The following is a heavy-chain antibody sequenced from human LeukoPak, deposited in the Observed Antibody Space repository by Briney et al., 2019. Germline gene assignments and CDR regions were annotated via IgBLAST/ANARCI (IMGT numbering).Heavy chain of an antibody. CDR1: GFTFSTYA. D-gene: IGHD4-11*01. Sequence: GGSLRLSCVASGFTFSTYAMYWVRQAPGKGLQYVSTISSHGGSTYYADSVKGRFTISRDNSENTVYLQMGSLRAEDMAVYYCARDYSNHGYLDYWGQGTLVTVSS. CDR2: ISSHGGST. CDR3: ARDYSNHGYLDY. V-gene: IGHV3-64*02. J-gene: IGHJ4*02.